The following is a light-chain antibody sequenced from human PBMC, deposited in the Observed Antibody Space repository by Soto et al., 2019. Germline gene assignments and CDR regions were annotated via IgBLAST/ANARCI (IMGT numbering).Light chain of an antibody. CDR2: DAS. Sequence: EIVLTQSPGTLSLSPGERATLSCRASQSVANNYLAWYQQKPGQAPRFLIYDASSRAPGIPDRFSGSGSGTDFTLTISRLEPEDVAVYYCEQYGSTPLTFGGGNKVEIK. CDR3: EQYGSTPLT. J-gene: IGKJ4*01. V-gene: IGKV3-20*01. CDR1: QSVANNY.